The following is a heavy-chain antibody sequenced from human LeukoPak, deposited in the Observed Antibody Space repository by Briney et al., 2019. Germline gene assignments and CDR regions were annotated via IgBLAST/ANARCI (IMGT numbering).Heavy chain of an antibody. Sequence: GGSLRLSCAASGFTFSSYGMHWVRQAPGKGLEWVAVISYDGSNKYYADSVKGRFTISRDNSKNTLYLQMNSLRAEDTAVYYCARDEGIVRAMNSKAVAHWGPGTLVIV. J-gene: IGHJ4*02. CDR2: ISYDGSNK. CDR3: ARDEGIVRAMNSKAVAH. D-gene: IGHD1-26*01. CDR1: GFTFSSYG. V-gene: IGHV3-30*03.